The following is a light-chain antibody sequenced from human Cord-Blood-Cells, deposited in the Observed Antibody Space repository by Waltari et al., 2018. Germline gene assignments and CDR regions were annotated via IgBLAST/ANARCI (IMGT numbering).Light chain of an antibody. Sequence: DIQMTQSPSSLSASVGDRVTITCRSSQSISSYLNWYQQKPGKAPKLLIYAASILQSGVPSRFSGSGSGTDFTLTISSMQPEDVATYNCQQSYSTPPITFGQGTRLEIK. V-gene: IGKV1-39*01. J-gene: IGKJ5*01. CDR1: QSISSY. CDR2: AAS. CDR3: QQSYSTPPIT.